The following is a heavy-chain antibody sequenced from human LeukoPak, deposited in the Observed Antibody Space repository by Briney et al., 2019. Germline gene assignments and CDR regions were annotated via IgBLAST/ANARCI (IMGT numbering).Heavy chain of an antibody. V-gene: IGHV3-7*01. CDR3: ARDWYDNSDAFDI. Sequence: PGGSLRLSCAASGFTFSSYWMSWVRQAPGKGLEWVANIKQDGSEKYYVDSVKGRFTISRDNAKNSLYLQMNSLRAEDTAVYYCARDWYDNSDAFDIWGQGTMVIVSS. J-gene: IGHJ3*02. CDR2: IKQDGSEK. D-gene: IGHD3-9*01. CDR1: GFTFSSYW.